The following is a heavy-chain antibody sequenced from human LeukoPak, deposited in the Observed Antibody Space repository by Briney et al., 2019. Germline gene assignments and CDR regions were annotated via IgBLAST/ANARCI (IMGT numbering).Heavy chain of an antibody. J-gene: IGHJ6*02. V-gene: IGHV1-2*02. CDR3: AGGRDYSNTIGWNYYYGMDV. Sequence: ASVKVSCEASGYTFTGYYMHWVRQAPGQGLEWMGWINPNSGGTNYAQKFQGRVTMTRDTSISTAYMELSRLRSDDTAVYYCAGGRDYSNTIGWNYYYGMDVWGQGTTVTVSS. CDR1: GYTFTGYY. CDR2: INPNSGGT. D-gene: IGHD4-4*01.